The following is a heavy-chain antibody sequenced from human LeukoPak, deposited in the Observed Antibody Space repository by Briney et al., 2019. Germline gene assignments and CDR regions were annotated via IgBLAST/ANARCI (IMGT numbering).Heavy chain of an antibody. V-gene: IGHV3-33*01. D-gene: IGHD5-12*01. CDR2: IWYDGSNK. J-gene: IGHJ6*02. CDR1: GFSFSSYA. Sequence: PGGSLRLSCAASGFSFSSYAMHWARQAPGKGLEWVAVIWYDGSNKYYADSVKGRFTISRDNSKNTLYLQMNSLRAEDTAVYYCARVSGTWRQENYYYYYGMDVWGQGTQSPSP. CDR3: ARVSGTWRQENYYYYYGMDV.